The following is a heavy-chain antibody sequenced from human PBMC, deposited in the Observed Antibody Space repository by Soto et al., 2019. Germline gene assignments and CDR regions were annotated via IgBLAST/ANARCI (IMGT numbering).Heavy chain of an antibody. CDR2: MNHSGST. CDR3: ARGGPVVPAAIVRSSVFLRWLWFDP. J-gene: IGHJ5*02. Sequence: SETLSLTCAVYGGSFSGYYWSWIRQPPGKGLEWIGEMNHSGSTSYNPSLKSRVTISVDTSKNQFSLKLSSVTAADTAVYYCARGGPVVPAAIVRSSVFLRWLWFDPWGQGTLVTVSS. CDR1: GGSFSGYY. D-gene: IGHD2-2*02. V-gene: IGHV4-34*01.